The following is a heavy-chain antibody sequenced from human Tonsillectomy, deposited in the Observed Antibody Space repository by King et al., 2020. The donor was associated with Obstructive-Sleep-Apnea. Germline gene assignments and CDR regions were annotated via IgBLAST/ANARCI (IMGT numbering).Heavy chain of an antibody. J-gene: IGHJ6*02. CDR2: IRSNPNSYAT. CDR3: TRRSEAAASGMDV. D-gene: IGHD6-13*01. Sequence: VQLVESGGGLVQPGGSLKLSCAASGFSFSGSAIHWVRQASGKGLEWVGRIRSNPNSYATVCAASVKGRFTISRDESKNTAYLQMNSLKTEDTAVYYCTRRSEAAASGMDVWGQGTTVTVSS. V-gene: IGHV3-73*01. CDR1: GFSFSGSA.